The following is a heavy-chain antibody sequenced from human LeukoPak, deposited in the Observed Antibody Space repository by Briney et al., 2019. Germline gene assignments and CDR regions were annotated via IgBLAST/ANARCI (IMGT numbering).Heavy chain of an antibody. CDR1: GGSISSGGYS. V-gene: IGHV4-30-2*01. D-gene: IGHD4-17*01. Sequence: SQTLSLTCAVSGGSISSGGYSWSWIRQPPGKGLEWIGYIYHSGSTYYNPSLKSRVTISVDRSKNQFSLKLSSVTAADTAVYYCARPKYGAAVDYWGQGTLVTVSS. CDR2: IYHSGST. CDR3: ARPKYGAAVDY. J-gene: IGHJ4*02.